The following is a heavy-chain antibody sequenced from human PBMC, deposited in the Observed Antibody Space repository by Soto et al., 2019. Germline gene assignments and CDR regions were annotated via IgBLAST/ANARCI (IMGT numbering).Heavy chain of an antibody. V-gene: IGHV1-46*01. CDR1: GFNFSDYS. D-gene: IGHD2-21*01. CDR3: ARDAIPIWPRYYFDN. CDR2: INPQSGSS. Sequence: ASVKVSCKASGFNFSDYSLHWVRQVPGQGLEWMGKINPQSGSSSSSQKFKDKVVMTRDMSANTVYMELRSLTSEDTALYYCARDAIPIWPRYYFDNWGQGTLVTVSS. J-gene: IGHJ4*02.